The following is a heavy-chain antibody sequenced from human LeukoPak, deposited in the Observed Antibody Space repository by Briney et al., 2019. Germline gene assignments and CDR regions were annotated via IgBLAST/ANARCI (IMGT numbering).Heavy chain of an antibody. Sequence: GGSLRLSCAASTFTFSSFDMHWVRQAPGKGLEWVAAISYDGTEKDYADSVKGRFTISRDNSKNTLYLQMNSLRTEDTSVYYCAREGCGSTSCSAYWSFDLWGRGTLVTVSS. D-gene: IGHD2-2*01. V-gene: IGHV3-30*03. CDR2: ISYDGTEK. CDR3: AREGCGSTSCSAYWSFDL. CDR1: TFTFSSFD. J-gene: IGHJ2*01.